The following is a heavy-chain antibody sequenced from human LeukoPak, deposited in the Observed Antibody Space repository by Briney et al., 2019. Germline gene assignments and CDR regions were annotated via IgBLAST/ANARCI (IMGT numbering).Heavy chain of an antibody. CDR2: IRYNGNNQ. J-gene: IGHJ6*03. CDR3: AKDSAFYYIDV. V-gene: IGHV3-30*02. Sequence: PGGSLRLSCAASGFTFNNYGMHWVRQAPGKGLEWVAFIRYNGNNQYYADSVKGRFTISRDNSKNTLYLQINSLKGDDTAVYYCAKDSAFYYIDVWGKGTTVIISS. D-gene: IGHD3-10*01. CDR1: GFTFNNYG.